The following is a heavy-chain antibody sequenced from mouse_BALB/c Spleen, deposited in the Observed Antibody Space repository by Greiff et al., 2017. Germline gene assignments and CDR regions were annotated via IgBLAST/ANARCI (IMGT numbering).Heavy chain of an antibody. J-gene: IGHJ4*01. D-gene: IGHD2-3*01. Sequence: QVQLKESGPDLVAPSQSLSISCTASGFSFTSYGVHWVRQPPGKGLEWLVVIWSDGSTTYNSALISRLSISTDNSTRQVFLKMTSLQTDDKAMYYCARHSGLSDGNDVGAMDYWGQGTSVTVSA. CDR1: GFSFTSYG. CDR3: ARHSGLSDGNDVGAMDY. V-gene: IGHV2-6-2*01. CDR2: IWSDGST.